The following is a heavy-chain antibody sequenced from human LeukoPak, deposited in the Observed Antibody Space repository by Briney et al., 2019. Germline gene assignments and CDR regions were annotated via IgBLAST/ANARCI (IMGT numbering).Heavy chain of an antibody. CDR1: GGSISSSSYY. CDR2: IYYSGST. V-gene: IGHV4-39*07. CDR3: ARGGELLFFFDY. J-gene: IGHJ4*02. D-gene: IGHD3-10*01. Sequence: SETLSLTCTVSGGSISSSSYYWGWIRQPPGKGLEWIGSIYYSGSTYYNPSLKSRVTISVDTSKNQFSLKLSSVTAADTAVYYCARGGELLFFFDYWGQGTLVTVSS.